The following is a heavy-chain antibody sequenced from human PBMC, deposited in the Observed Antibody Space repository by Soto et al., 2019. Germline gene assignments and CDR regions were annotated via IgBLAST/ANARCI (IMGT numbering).Heavy chain of an antibody. CDR3: ARDRWGAEY. Sequence: QVQLVESGGGVVQPGRSLRLSCAASGFTFSSYGMHWVRQAPGKGLEWVARIWYDGSNKYYVDSVKGRFTISRDNSKNTLYLQMNSLRAEDTAVYYRARDRWGAEYWGQGTLVTVSS. J-gene: IGHJ4*02. CDR1: GFTFSSYG. CDR2: IWYDGSNK. V-gene: IGHV3-33*01. D-gene: IGHD1-26*01.